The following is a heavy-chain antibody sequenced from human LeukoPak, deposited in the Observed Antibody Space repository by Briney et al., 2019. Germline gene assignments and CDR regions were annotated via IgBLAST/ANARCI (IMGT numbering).Heavy chain of an antibody. CDR3: ARNYKPRIDYGGNPGLGAFDI. V-gene: IGHV1-46*01. CDR1: GYTFTVYY. CDR2: INPSGGST. Sequence: ASVKVSCKASGYTFTVYYMHWVRQAPGQGLEWMGIINPSGGSTSYAQKFQGRVTMTRDTSTSTVYMELSSLRSEDTAVYYCARNYKPRIDYGGNPGLGAFDIWGQGTMVTVSS. J-gene: IGHJ3*02. D-gene: IGHD4-23*01.